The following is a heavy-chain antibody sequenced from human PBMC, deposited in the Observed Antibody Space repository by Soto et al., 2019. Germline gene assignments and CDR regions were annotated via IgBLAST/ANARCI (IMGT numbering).Heavy chain of an antibody. J-gene: IGHJ6*03. CDR2: IYYSGST. V-gene: IGHV4-31*03. D-gene: IGHD3-10*01. CDR3: ARHKTYYYGSGSYSPYYYYYYMDV. Sequence: QVQLQESGPGLVKPSQTLSLTCTVSGGSISSGGYYWSWIRQHPGKGLEWIGYIYYSGSTYYNPCLNRRVTISVDTSKNQFSLKLSSVTAADTAVYYCARHKTYYYGSGSYSPYYYYYYMDVWGKGTTVTVSS. CDR1: GGSISSGGYY.